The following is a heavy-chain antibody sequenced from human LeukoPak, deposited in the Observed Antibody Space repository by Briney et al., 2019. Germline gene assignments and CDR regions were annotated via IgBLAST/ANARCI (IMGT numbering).Heavy chain of an antibody. D-gene: IGHD4-17*01. V-gene: IGHV3-23*01. J-gene: IGHJ6*02. CDR1: GFTFSTYA. CDR3: TKKRLNRLGFYYGIDV. Sequence: GGSLRLSCAASGFTFSTYAMTWGRQAPGKGLECVSVISRSGSSTHYADSVKGRFTISRGNSKNMLYLQMNSLRAEDTAIYYCTKKRLNRLGFYYGIDVWGQGTTVTVS. CDR2: ISRSGSST.